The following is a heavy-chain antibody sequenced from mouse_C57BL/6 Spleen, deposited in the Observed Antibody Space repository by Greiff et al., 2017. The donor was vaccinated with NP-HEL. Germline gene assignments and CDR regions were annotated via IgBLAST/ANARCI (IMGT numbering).Heavy chain of an antibody. Sequence: EVQRVESGPGLVKPSQSLSLTCSVTGYSITSGYYWNWIRQFPGNKLEWMGYISYDGSNNYNPSLKNRISITRDTSKNQLFLKLNSVTTEDTATYYCARGDDGYWGQGTTLTVSS. D-gene: IGHD2-12*01. J-gene: IGHJ2*01. CDR1: GYSITSGYY. CDR3: ARGDDGY. CDR2: ISYDGSN. V-gene: IGHV3-6*01.